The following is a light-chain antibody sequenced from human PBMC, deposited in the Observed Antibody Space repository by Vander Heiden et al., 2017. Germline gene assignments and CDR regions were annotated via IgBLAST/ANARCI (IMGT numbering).Light chain of an antibody. CDR2: LAS. CDR3: RQAHETPYT. CDR1: ESLLESNGYYY. Sequence: DIVMSQSPLSLPVTPGEPASISCRSNESLLESNGYYYLDWYLQKSGQSPQLLMYLASNRASGVPDRFSGSGSGTDFTLNISRVEAEDVGIYYCRQAHETPYTFGQGTKLEIK. J-gene: IGKJ2*01. V-gene: IGKV2-28*01.